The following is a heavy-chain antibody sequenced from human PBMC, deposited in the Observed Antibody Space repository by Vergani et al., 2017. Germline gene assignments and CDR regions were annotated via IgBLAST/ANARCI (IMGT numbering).Heavy chain of an antibody. CDR1: GYTFTGYY. V-gene: IGHV1-2*02. J-gene: IGHJ6*02. D-gene: IGHD2-15*01. CDR3: ARDRCSGGSCYSESAANYGMDV. CDR2: INPNSGGT. Sequence: QLQLVQSGAEVKKPGASVKVSCKASGYTFTGYYMHWVRQAPGQGLEWMGWINPNSGGTNYAQKFQGRVTMTRDTSISTAYMELSRLRSDDTAVYFCARDRCSGGSCYSESAANYGMDVWGQGTTVTVSS.